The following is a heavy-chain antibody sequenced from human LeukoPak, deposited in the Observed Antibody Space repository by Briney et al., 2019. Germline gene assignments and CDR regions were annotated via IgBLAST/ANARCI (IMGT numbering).Heavy chain of an antibody. D-gene: IGHD2-2*01. Sequence: GGSLRLSCAASGFTFSSYDMHWVRQATGKGLEWVSAIGTAGDTYYPGFVKGRFTISRENAKNSLYLQMNSLRAGDTAVYYCARGYCSSTSCYAVAFDIWGQGTMVTVSS. J-gene: IGHJ3*02. CDR1: GFTFSSYD. V-gene: IGHV3-13*04. CDR3: ARGYCSSTSCYAVAFDI. CDR2: IGTAGDT.